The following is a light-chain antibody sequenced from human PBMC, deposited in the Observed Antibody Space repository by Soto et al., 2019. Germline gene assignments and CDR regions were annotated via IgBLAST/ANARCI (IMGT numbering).Light chain of an antibody. Sequence: EIVMTQSPATLSVSPGERATLSCRASQSVNVNLAWYQQKPGQTPRLLIYGASTRATGIPARFSGSGSGTEFTLTISSLQSEDFAVYYCQQYNNRPPWTFGQGTTVEIK. CDR3: QQYNNRPPWT. CDR1: QSVNVN. CDR2: GAS. J-gene: IGKJ1*01. V-gene: IGKV3-15*01.